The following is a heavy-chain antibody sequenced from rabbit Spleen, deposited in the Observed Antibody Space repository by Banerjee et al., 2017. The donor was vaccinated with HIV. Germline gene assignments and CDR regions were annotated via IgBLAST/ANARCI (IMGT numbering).Heavy chain of an antibody. CDR2: IYTGNVKT. Sequence: QQQLEESGGGLVKPGGTLTLTCTVSGFSFSSGYDMCWVRQAPGKGLEWIGCIYTGNVKTYYASWAKGRFTISKTSSTTVTLQMTSLTVADTATYFCARDAGSGHYIDAYFDLWGQGTLVTVS. CDR3: ARDAGSGHYIDAYFDL. D-gene: IGHD8-1*01. CDR1: GFSFSSGYD. V-gene: IGHV1S45*01. J-gene: IGHJ4*01.